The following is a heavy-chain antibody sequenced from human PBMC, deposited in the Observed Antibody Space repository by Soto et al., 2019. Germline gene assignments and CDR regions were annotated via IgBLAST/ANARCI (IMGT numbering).Heavy chain of an antibody. V-gene: IGHV3-23*01. D-gene: IGHD1-26*01. Sequence: EVQLLESGGGLVQPGGSLRLSCEASGLSFSSHAMTWVRQAPGKGLDWVSGISGDGSDTYYSDSVKGRYTISRDNSKNTLYLQMNSLRAEDTAVYFCARVVGSTALVGIDPWGRGALVSVSS. CDR2: ISGDGSDT. J-gene: IGHJ5*02. CDR3: ARVVGSTALVGIDP. CDR1: GLSFSSHA.